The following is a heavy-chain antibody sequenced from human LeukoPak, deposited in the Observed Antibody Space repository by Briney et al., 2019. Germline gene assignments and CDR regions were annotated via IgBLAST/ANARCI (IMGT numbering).Heavy chain of an antibody. J-gene: IGHJ3*02. CDR2: IYYSGGT. CDR3: ARHVTISGPYDASDI. V-gene: IGHV4-59*08. CDR1: GDSISSYS. D-gene: IGHD5-24*01. Sequence: TSETLSLTCTVSGDSISSYSWSWIRQPPGKGLEWIGYIYYSGGTDYNPSLKSRVTISVDTSKNQFSLKLRSVTAADTAVYYCARHVTISGPYDASDIWGQGTMVTVSP.